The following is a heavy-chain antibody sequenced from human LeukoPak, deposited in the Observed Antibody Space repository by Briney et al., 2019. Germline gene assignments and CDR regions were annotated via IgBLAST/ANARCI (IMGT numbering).Heavy chain of an antibody. CDR3: ARVGTVLDFDY. CDR2: ISAYNGNT. D-gene: IGHD4-17*01. J-gene: IGHJ4*02. V-gene: IGHV1-18*04. Sequence: ASVKVSCKASGYTFTGYYIHWVRQAPGQGLEWMGWISAYNGNTNYAQKLQGRVTMTTDTSTSTAYMELRSLRSDDTAVYYCARVGTVLDFDYWGQGTLVTVSS. CDR1: GYTFTGYY.